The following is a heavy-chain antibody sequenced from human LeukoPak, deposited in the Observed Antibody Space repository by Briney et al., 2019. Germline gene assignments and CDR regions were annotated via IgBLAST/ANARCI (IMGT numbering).Heavy chain of an antibody. J-gene: IGHJ4*02. CDR2: ISAYNGNT. D-gene: IGHD3-22*01. CDR1: GYTFTSYG. CDR3: ARERKYYYDSSGPFDY. V-gene: IGHV1-18*01. Sequence: ASVKVSCKASGYTFTSYGISWVRQAPGQGLEWMGWISAYNGNTNYAQKLQGRVTMTTDTSTSTAYMELSSLRSEDTAVYYCARERKYYYDSSGPFDYWGQGTLVTVSS.